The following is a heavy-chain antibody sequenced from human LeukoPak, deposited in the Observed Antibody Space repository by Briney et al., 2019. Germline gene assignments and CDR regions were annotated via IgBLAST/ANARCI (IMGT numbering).Heavy chain of an antibody. CDR3: ARDQGSKLLDAFDI. J-gene: IGHJ3*02. Sequence: PSQTLSLTCTVSGGSISSGDYYWSWIRQPPGKGLEWIGYIYYSGSTYYNPSLKSRVTISVDTSKNQFSLKLSSVTAADTAVYYCARDQGSKLLDAFDIWGQGTMVTVSS. CDR2: IYYSGST. CDR1: GGSISSGDYY. D-gene: IGHD4-23*01. V-gene: IGHV4-30-4*01.